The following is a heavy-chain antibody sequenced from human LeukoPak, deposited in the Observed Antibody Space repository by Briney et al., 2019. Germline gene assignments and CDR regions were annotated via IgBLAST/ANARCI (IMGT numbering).Heavy chain of an antibody. V-gene: IGHV3-7*02. CDR3: VAPTMLRGVNLFDY. CDR1: GFTFHSYW. Sequence: GESLTLPHAHCGFTFHSYWMRLVRQAPGKGLEWVANIKQDGSEKYYVDSVKGRFTISRDNAKISLYLQMNSLRAEDTAVYYCVAPTMLRGVNLFDYWGRGTLVTVSS. D-gene: IGHD3-16*01. CDR2: IKQDGSEK. J-gene: IGHJ4*02.